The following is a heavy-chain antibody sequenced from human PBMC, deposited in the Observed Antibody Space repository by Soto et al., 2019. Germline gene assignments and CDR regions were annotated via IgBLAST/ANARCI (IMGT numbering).Heavy chain of an antibody. CDR3: ARDWSKFSDNYPYYYAMDA. CDR1: GFSVTNNY. CDR2: LSSSGTT. Sequence: EVQLVETGGGLIQPGGSLRLSCSVSGFSVTNNYISWVRQAPGKGLEWVSLLSSSGTTYYADSVRGRFTVSRDDSKNTLHLQMDSLTPEDTAVYYCARDWSKFSDNYPYYYAMDAWGQGTTVSVSS. V-gene: IGHV3-53*02. J-gene: IGHJ6*02. D-gene: IGHD2-8*02.